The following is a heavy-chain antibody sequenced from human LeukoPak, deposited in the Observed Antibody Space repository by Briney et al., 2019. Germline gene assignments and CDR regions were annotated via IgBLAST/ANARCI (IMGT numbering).Heavy chain of an antibody. CDR1: GFSLSTGEMS. CDR3: ARKLYGSGSSNAFDI. Sequence: ESGPALVKPTQTLTLTCTFSGFSLSTGEMSVSWVRQPPGKALEWLARIDWDDDKYYSTSLKTRLTISKDTSKNQVVLTMTNMDPVDTATYYRARKLYGSGSSNAFDIWGQGTMVTVSS. D-gene: IGHD3-10*01. J-gene: IGHJ3*02. V-gene: IGHV2-70*11. CDR2: IDWDDDK.